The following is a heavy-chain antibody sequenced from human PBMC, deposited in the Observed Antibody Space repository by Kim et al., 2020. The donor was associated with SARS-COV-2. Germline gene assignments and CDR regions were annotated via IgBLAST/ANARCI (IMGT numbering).Heavy chain of an antibody. CDR2: T. D-gene: IGHD1-26*01. Sequence: TNYADSVKGRFTISRDNSKNTLYLQMNSLRAEDTAVYYCAKYYVGAANFDYWGQGTLVTVSS. CDR3: AKYYVGAANFDY. V-gene: IGHV3-23*01. J-gene: IGHJ4*02.